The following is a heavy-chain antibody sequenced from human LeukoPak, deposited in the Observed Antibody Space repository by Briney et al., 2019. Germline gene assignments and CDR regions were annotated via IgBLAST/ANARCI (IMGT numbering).Heavy chain of an antibody. V-gene: IGHV1-18*01. Sequence: GASVKVSCKASGYTFISYGISWVRQAPGQGLEWMGWISAYNGNTNYAQKFQGRVTMTRNTSISTAYMELSSLRSEDTAVYYCARGVDYGDSWVDYWGQGTLVTVSS. CDR3: ARGVDYGDSWVDY. CDR1: GYTFISYG. D-gene: IGHD4-17*01. CDR2: ISAYNGNT. J-gene: IGHJ4*02.